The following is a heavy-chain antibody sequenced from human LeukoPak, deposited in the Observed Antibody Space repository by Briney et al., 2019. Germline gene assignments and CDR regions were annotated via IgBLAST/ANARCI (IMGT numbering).Heavy chain of an antibody. CDR1: GYTFTGYY. CDR3: ARNAADSVVVVVAAIADY. D-gene: IGHD2-2*01. V-gene: IGHV1-2*02. CDR2: INPNSGGT. J-gene: IGHJ4*02. Sequence: ASVKVSCKTSGYTFTGYYMHWVRQAPGQGLEWMGWINPNSGGTNYAQKFQGRVTMTRDTSISTAYVELSSLRSDDTAVYYCARNAADSVVVVVAAIADYWGQGTLVTVSS.